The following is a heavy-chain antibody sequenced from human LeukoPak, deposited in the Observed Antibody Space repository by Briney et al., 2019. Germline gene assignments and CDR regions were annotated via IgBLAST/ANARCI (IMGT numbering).Heavy chain of an antibody. D-gene: IGHD1-14*01. CDR2: ISGNGGGT. Sequence: GGPLRLSCAASGFTFSNYAMSWVRQAPGKGLEWVSAISGNGGGTYYTDSVKGRFTISRDNSKNTLYLQMNSLRAEDTAIYYCAKGQSVTSPSYWGQGTLVTVSS. CDR3: AKGQSVTSPSY. J-gene: IGHJ4*02. CDR1: GFTFSNYA. V-gene: IGHV3-23*01.